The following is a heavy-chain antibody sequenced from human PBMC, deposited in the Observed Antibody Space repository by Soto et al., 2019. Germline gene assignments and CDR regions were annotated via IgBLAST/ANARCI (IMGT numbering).Heavy chain of an antibody. J-gene: IGHJ6*02. Sequence: GSVRLSCSASGFSFSSCEMNWVRQAPGKGLEWVSYISSSGSTIYYADSVKGRFTISRDNAKNSLYLQMNSLRAEDTAVYYCARDHKGGYYYYGMDVWGQGTTVTVSS. V-gene: IGHV3-48*03. CDR3: ARDHKGGYYYYGMDV. CDR1: GFSFSSCE. CDR2: ISSSGSTI.